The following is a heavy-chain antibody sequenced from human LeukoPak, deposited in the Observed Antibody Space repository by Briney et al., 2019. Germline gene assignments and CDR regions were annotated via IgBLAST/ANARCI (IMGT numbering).Heavy chain of an antibody. CDR3: ARIGGAYGSGSYYLHFDY. D-gene: IGHD3-10*01. Sequence: GGSLRLSCAASGFTFSDYYMSWMRQAPGKGRVWGSSISSSSSYTNYADSVKGRFTISRDNAKNSLYLHMNSLRAEDTAVYYCARIGGAYGSGSYYLHFDYWGQGTLVTVSS. V-gene: IGHV3-11*06. J-gene: IGHJ4*02. CDR1: GFTFSDYY. CDR2: ISSSSSYT.